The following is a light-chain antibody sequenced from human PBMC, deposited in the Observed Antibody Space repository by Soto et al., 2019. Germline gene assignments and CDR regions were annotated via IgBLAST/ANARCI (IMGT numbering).Light chain of an antibody. CDR3: SSYAGSKTFV. V-gene: IGLV2-8*01. J-gene: IGLJ1*01. Sequence: QSVLTQPPSASGSPGQSVTISCTGTSSDVGGYNYVSWYQQHPGKAPKLMIYEVSKRPSGVPDRFSGSKSGNTASLTVSGLQAEDEADYYCSSYAGSKTFVFGTRTNVTVL. CDR2: EVS. CDR1: SSDVGGYNY.